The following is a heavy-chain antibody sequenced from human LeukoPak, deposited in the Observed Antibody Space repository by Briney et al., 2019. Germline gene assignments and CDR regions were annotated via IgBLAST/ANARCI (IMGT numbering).Heavy chain of an antibody. Sequence: PSETLSLTCAVYGGSFSGYYWSWVRQPPGKGLEWIGEIYHSGSTNYNPSLKSRVTISVDKSKNQISLKLTSVTAADTAVYYCASQSGFPADYWGQGTLVTVSS. CDR1: GGSFSGYY. V-gene: IGHV4-34*01. J-gene: IGHJ4*02. CDR2: IYHSGST. CDR3: ASQSGFPADY.